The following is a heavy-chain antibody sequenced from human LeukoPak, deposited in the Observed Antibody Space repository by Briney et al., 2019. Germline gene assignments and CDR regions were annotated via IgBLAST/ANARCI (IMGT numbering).Heavy chain of an antibody. CDR2: IFPGDSDT. CDR3: ARGERGGFGELSPKNAFDI. CDR1: GYVFTTYW. J-gene: IGHJ3*02. D-gene: IGHD3-10*01. V-gene: IGHV5-51*01. Sequence: GESLKISCKGSGYVFTTYWIGWVRQMPGKGLEWMGIIFPGDSDTRYSPSFQGHVTISADKSISTAYLQWSSLKASDTAMYYCARGERGGFGELSPKNAFDIWGQGTMVTVSS.